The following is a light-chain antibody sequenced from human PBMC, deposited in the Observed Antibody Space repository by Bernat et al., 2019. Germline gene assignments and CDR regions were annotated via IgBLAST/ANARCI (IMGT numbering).Light chain of an antibody. Sequence: DIQLTQSPSFLSASVGDRVTITCRASQVIGTYLAWYHQKPGKAPHLLIYGASTLQSWVPSRFIGSGSGTEFTLTISSLQPEDSATYYCQQLDKFPITFGQGTRLEI. CDR3: QQLDKFPIT. J-gene: IGKJ5*01. CDR1: QVIGTY. CDR2: GAS. V-gene: IGKV1-9*01.